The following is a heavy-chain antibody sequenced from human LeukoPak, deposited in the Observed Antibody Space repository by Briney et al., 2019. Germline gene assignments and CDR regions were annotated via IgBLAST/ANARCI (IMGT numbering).Heavy chain of an antibody. V-gene: IGHV3-74*01. J-gene: IGHJ3*01. Sequence: PGGSLRLSCAASGFTFSSCWMHWVRQAPGKGLMWVSRINPDGSSTNYADSVKGRFTISRDNAKNTLYLQMNSLRAEDTAVYYCARLCGTVDRWGQGTMVTVSS. CDR3: ARLCGTVDR. CDR1: GFTFSSCW. D-gene: IGHD2-8*02. CDR2: INPDGSST.